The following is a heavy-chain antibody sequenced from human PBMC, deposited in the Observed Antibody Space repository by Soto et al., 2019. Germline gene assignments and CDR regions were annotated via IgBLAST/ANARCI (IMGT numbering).Heavy chain of an antibody. Sequence: PGGSLRLSCAASGFSFHTFSMHWVRQAPGKGLEWVAVISNDGANKYYADSVKGRFTISRDNSKNTLYLLMNSLKTEDTAVYYCARRQWSYFDYWGQGTLVTAPQ. V-gene: IGHV3-30-3*01. D-gene: IGHD2-15*01. CDR1: GFSFHTFS. J-gene: IGHJ4*02. CDR3: ARRQWSYFDY. CDR2: ISNDGANK.